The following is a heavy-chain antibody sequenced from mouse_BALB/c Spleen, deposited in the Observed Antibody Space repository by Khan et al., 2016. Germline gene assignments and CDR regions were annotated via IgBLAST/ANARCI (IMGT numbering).Heavy chain of an antibody. CDR1: GFTFSSFC. CDR3: AEGEYDVRFAY. D-gene: IGHD2-14*01. J-gene: IGHJ3*01. CDR2: IRLKSDNYAT. V-gene: IGHV6-3*01. Sequence: EVTLEESGGGLVQPGGSMKLSCVASGFTFSSFCMSWVRQSPEKGLDWVAVIRLKSDNYATHYPESVKGKFTISRDDSKSRLYLQMTSLRAEDTVIYYCAEGEYDVRFAYWGQGTLVTVSA.